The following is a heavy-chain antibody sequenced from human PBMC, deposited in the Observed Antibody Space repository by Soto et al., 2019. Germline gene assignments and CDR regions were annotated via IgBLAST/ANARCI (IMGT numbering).Heavy chain of an antibody. CDR1: GFTFSSYA. J-gene: IGHJ4*02. Sequence: GGSLRLSCAASGFTFSSYAMSWVRQAPGKGLEWVSAISGSGGSTYYADSVKGRFTISRDNSKNTLYLQTNSLRAEDTAVYYCAKDSRDIVVVPAAPDYWGQGTLVTVSS. D-gene: IGHD2-2*01. V-gene: IGHV3-23*01. CDR2: ISGSGGST. CDR3: AKDSRDIVVVPAAPDY.